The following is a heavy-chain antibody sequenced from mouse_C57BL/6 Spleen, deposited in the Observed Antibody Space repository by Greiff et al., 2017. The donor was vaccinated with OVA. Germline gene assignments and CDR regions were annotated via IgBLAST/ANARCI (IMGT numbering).Heavy chain of an antibody. J-gene: IGHJ1*03. D-gene: IGHD1-1*01. CDR3: ARGDYGSSRYFDV. V-gene: IGHV1-64*01. Sequence: VQLQQSGAELVKPGASVKLSCKASGYTFTSYWMHWVKQRPGQGLEWIGMIHPNSGSTNYNEKFKSQATLTVDKSSSTAYLQLSSLTSEDSAVYYCARGDYGSSRYFDVWGTGTTVTVSS. CDR1: GYTFTSYW. CDR2: IHPNSGST.